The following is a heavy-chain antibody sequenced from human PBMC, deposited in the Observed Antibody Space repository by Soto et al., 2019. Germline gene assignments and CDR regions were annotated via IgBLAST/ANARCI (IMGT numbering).Heavy chain of an antibody. V-gene: IGHV5-51*01. D-gene: IGHD6-13*01. Sequence: LGESLKISCKGSGYSFTSYWSGWVRQMPGKGLELMGIIYPGDSDTRYSPSFQGQVTISADKSISTAYLQWSSLKASDTAMYYCARTAAAGKYYYGMDVWGPGTTVTVSS. J-gene: IGHJ6*02. CDR3: ARTAAAGKYYYGMDV. CDR1: GYSFTSYW. CDR2: IYPGDSDT.